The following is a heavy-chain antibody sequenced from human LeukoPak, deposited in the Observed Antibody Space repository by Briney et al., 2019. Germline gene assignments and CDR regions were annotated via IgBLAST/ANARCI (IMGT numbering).Heavy chain of an antibody. CDR3: ARDRGPSVDSSGRDAFDI. CDR1: GYTFTSYG. J-gene: IGHJ3*02. D-gene: IGHD3-22*01. Sequence: ASVKVSCKASGYTFTSYGISWVRQAPGQGLEWMGWISAYNGNTNYAQKLQGRVTMTTDTSTSTAYMELRSLRSDDTAVYYCARDRGPSVDSSGRDAFDIWGQGTMVTVSS. V-gene: IGHV1-18*01. CDR2: ISAYNGNT.